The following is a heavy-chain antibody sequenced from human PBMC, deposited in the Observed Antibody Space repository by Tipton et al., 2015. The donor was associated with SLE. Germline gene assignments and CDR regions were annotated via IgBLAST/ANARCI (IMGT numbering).Heavy chain of an antibody. CDR3: ARALLFGLEESYYYFMDV. J-gene: IGHJ6*03. CDR1: GGTFSKYG. CDR2: IIPLFRTT. Sequence: QSGPEVKKPGSSMNVSCEASGGTFSKYGISWVRQAPGQGLEWLGGIIPLFRTTSYAQKFQGRVTIVADESTSTAYMELSSLTSEDSAVYYCARALLFGLEESYYYFMDVWDKGTTVTISS. V-gene: IGHV1-69*01. D-gene: IGHD2-21*02.